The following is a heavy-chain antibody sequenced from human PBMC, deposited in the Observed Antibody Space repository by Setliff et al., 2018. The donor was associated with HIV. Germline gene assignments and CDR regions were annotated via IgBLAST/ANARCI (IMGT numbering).Heavy chain of an antibody. J-gene: IGHJ6*02. V-gene: IGHV4-61*02. CDR2: IYTSGST. Sequence: SETLSLTCTVSGGAISSGSYYGNWIRQPAGKGLEWIGRIYTSGSTTYNPSHKSRVTISVDTSKNQFSLKLSSVTAADTAVYYCAREDDYYYGMDVWGQGTTGTVSS. CDR3: AREDDYYYGMDV. CDR1: GGAISSGSYY.